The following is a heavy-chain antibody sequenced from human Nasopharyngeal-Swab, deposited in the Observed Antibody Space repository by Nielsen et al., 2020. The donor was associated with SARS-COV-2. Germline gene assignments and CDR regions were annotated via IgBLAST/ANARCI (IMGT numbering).Heavy chain of an antibody. CDR1: VYTFPSYD. CDR3: ATIQPSNYYYYGMDV. J-gene: IGHJ6*04. CDR2: MNPNSGNT. V-gene: IGHV1-8*01. D-gene: IGHD5-18*01. Sequence: ASVTVSCKASVYTFPSYDINCVRQATGPGLEWMGWMNPNSGNTGYAQKFQGRVTMTRNTSISTAYMELSSLRSEDTAVYYCATIQPSNYYYYGMDVWGKGTTVTVSS.